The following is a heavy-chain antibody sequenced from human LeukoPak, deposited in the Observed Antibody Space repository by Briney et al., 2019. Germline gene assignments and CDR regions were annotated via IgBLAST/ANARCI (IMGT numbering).Heavy chain of an antibody. CDR2: INSDGSRT. V-gene: IGHV3-74*01. CDR3: ARPGPYSRGWYQVVDY. CDR1: GFTLSNYW. D-gene: IGHD6-19*01. J-gene: IGHJ4*02. Sequence: PGGSLRLSCAASGFTLSNYWIHWVRQAPGKGLVWVAYINSDGSRTSYADSVKGRFTISRDNAKNTVHLLMNSLRVEDTAVYYCARPGPYSRGWYQVVDYWGLGTLVTVS.